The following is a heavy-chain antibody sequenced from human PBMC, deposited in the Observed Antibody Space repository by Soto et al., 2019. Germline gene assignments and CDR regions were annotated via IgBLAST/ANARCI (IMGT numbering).Heavy chain of an antibody. V-gene: IGHV4-59*01. CDR3: ASVEMTAVSAFDY. CDR1: GGSISSYY. D-gene: IGHD2-21*02. CDR2: IYYSGST. J-gene: IGHJ4*02. Sequence: SETLSLTCTVSGGSISSYYWSWIRQPPGKGLEWIGYIYYSGSTNYNPSLKSRVTISVDTSKNQFSLKLSSVTAADTAVYYCASVEMTAVSAFDYWGKENLVTISS.